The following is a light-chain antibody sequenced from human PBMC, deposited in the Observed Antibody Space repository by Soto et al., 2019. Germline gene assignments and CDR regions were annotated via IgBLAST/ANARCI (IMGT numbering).Light chain of an antibody. CDR2: KAS. J-gene: IGKJ1*01. Sequence: DIQMTQSPSTLSASVGDRVTITCRASQRINSWLAWYQQKPGKAPELLIYKASSLQSGVPSRFSGSGSGTEFTLTISCLQPDDRATYYCHRYYSYWTFGQGTKVEIK. V-gene: IGKV1-5*03. CDR1: QRINSW. CDR3: HRYYSYWT.